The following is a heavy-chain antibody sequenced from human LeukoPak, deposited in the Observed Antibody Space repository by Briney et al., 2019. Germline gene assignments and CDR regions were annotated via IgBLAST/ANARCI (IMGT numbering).Heavy chain of an antibody. Sequence: PGGSLRLSCAASGFTFSSYAMSWVRQAPGKGLEWVSAISCSGGSTYYADSVKGRFTISRDNSKNTLYLQMNSLRAEDTAVYYCSKQRYCDPPPNYRQVWGKGTTVTVSS. D-gene: IGHD3-9*01. CDR3: SKQRYCDPPPNYRQV. CDR1: GFTFSSYA. J-gene: IGHJ6*03. CDR2: ISCSGGST. V-gene: IGHV3-23*01.